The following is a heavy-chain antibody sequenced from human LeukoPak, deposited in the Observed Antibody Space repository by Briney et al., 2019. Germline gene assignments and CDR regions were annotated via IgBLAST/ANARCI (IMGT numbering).Heavy chain of an antibody. CDR2: INPSASST. CDR1: RYTFTSYY. CDR3: ARDRYLGGSGSYSWAY. D-gene: IGHD3-10*01. J-gene: IGHJ4*02. V-gene: IGHV1-46*01. Sequence: ASLKVSCKASRYTFTSYYMHWVRQAPGHGREWMGIINPSASSTSYAQKCQGRVTMTRDTSTSTVYKELSSLRSEDTAVYYCARDRYLGGSGSYSWAYWGQGTLVTVSS.